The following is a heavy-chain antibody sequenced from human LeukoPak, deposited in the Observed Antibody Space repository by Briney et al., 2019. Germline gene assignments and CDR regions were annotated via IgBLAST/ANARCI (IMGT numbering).Heavy chain of an antibody. D-gene: IGHD2-15*01. J-gene: IGHJ4*02. Sequence: PGGSLTLTCAASGFTFSSYALSWVRQAPGKGLEWVSDLGDSSDYTYYADSVRGRLTVYSDNSQKTLSLQLNSRRAEDTAVYYCARGWSGGSCYDNWGQGTLVTVSS. CDR1: GFTFSSYA. V-gene: IGHV3-23*01. CDR2: LGDSSDYT. CDR3: ARGWSGGSCYDN.